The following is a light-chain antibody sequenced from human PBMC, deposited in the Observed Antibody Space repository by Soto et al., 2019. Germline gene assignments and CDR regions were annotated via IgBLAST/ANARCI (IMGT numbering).Light chain of an antibody. CDR2: GAS. CDR1: QSVSSD. CDR3: QQYNNWPPWT. J-gene: IGKJ1*01. V-gene: IGKV3-15*01. Sequence: EIVMTQSPGTLSLSPGERATLSCRASQSVSSDLAWYQQKPGQAPRLLIYGASTRATGVPARFSGSGSGTDFTLTISSLRSEDFAIYYCQQYNNWPPWTFGQGTKVEI.